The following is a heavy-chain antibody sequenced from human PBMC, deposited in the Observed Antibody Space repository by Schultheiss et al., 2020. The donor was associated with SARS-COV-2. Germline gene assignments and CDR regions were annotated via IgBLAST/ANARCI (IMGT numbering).Heavy chain of an antibody. V-gene: IGHV3-30*18. D-gene: IGHD3-3*01. Sequence: GGSLRLSCAASGFTFSSYGMHWVRQAPGKGLEWVAVISYDGSNKYYADSVKGRFTISRDNSKNTLYLQMNSLRAEDTAVYYCAKDLSGYDFWSGYYAGWPGNWGQGTLVTVSS. CDR2: ISYDGSNK. CDR3: AKDLSGYDFWSGYYAGWPGN. J-gene: IGHJ4*02. CDR1: GFTFSSYG.